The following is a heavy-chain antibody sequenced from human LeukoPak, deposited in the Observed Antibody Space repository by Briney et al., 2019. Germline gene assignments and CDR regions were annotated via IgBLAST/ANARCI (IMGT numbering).Heavy chain of an antibody. CDR2: IYHSGST. J-gene: IGHJ4*02. D-gene: IGHD3-3*01. V-gene: IGHV4-30-2*01. Sequence: PSQTLSLTCTVSGGSISSGGYYWSWIRQPPGKGLEWIGYIYHSGSTNYNPSLKSRVTISVDTSKNQFSLKLSSVTAADTAVYYCARRRIVRSGYYHPFDYWGQGTLVTVSS. CDR1: GGSISSGGYY. CDR3: ARRRIVRSGYYHPFDY.